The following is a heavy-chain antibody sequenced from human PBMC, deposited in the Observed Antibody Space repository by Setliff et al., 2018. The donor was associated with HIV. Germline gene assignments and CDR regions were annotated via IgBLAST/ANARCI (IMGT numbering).Heavy chain of an antibody. Sequence: GGSLRLSCAASGFIFSSYAMHWVRQAPGKGLEWVAVMSYDGNNKYYVDSVKGRFTISRDNAKNSLYLQMNSLRAEDTAVYYCARDPPYDILTGYYGDAFDIWGQGTMVTVSS. CDR2: MSYDGNNK. J-gene: IGHJ3*02. D-gene: IGHD3-9*01. V-gene: IGHV3-30*07. CDR3: ARDPPYDILTGYYGDAFDI. CDR1: GFIFSSYA.